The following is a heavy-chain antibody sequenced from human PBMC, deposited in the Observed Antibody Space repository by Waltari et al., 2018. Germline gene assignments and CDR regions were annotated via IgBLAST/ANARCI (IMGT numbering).Heavy chain of an antibody. CDR2: IQRDGNGK. Sequence: EVQLVESGGDLVQPGGSLSLSCAAAGFTFSWYCMTWVRQAPGKGLEWVANIQRDGNGKYYADSVKGRFTISRDNAKNSLYLQMNSLRAEDTAVYYCARAYSGSYETWGQGTLVTVSS. J-gene: IGHJ3*01. CDR1: GFTFSWYC. CDR3: ARAYSGSYET. D-gene: IGHD1-26*01. V-gene: IGHV3-7*01.